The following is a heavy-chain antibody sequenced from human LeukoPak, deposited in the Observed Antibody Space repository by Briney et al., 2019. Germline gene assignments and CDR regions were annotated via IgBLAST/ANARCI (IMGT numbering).Heavy chain of an antibody. Sequence: PSETLSLTCTVSGGSISSSSYYWGWIRQPPGKGLEWIGSIYYSGSTYYNPSLKSRVTISVDTSKNQFSLKLSSVTAADTAVYYCARHIAAAGMYYVAFDYWGQGTLLTVSS. CDR3: ARHIAAAGMYYVAFDY. CDR2: IYYSGST. D-gene: IGHD6-13*01. CDR1: GGSISSSSYY. V-gene: IGHV4-39*07. J-gene: IGHJ4*02.